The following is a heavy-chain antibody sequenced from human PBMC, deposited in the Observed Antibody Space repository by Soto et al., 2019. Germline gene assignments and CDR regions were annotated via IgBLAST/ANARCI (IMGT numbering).Heavy chain of an antibody. V-gene: IGHV3-23*01. CDR2: ISGGGDTT. CDR1: GFTFNNYA. J-gene: IGHJ4*02. D-gene: IGHD3-10*01. Sequence: EVQLLESGGGLVHPGGSLRLSCAASGFTFNNYAMTWVRQAPGKGLEWVSAISGGGDTTSYADSVKGRFTVSRDGSKHTLYLQMGSLRAEDTALYYCAKGRGGSGSLNPRVAFWCQGSLVTVSS. CDR3: AKGRGGSGSLNPRVAF.